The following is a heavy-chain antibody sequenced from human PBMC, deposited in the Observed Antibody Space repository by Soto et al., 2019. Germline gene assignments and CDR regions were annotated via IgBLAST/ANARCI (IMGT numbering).Heavy chain of an antibody. Sequence: SETLSLTCTVSGASISGYHWSWIRQPAGKGLQWIGRIYTTGSTNYNPSLKSRVSMSVDTSNNQFSLKLNSMTAADTAVYYCARESTIAVGGQLFDPWGQGILVTVSS. V-gene: IGHV4-4*07. J-gene: IGHJ5*02. D-gene: IGHD6-19*01. CDR1: GASISGYH. CDR3: ARESTIAVGGQLFDP. CDR2: IYTTGST.